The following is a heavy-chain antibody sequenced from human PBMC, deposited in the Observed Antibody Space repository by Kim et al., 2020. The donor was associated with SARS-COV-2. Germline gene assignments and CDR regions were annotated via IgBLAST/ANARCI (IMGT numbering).Heavy chain of an antibody. V-gene: IGHV3-48*02. CDR2: ISSSSSTI. CDR3: ARSPSEEYDFWSGSSYYFDY. J-gene: IGHJ4*02. Sequence: GGSLRLSCAASGFTFSSYSMNWVRQAPGKGLEWVSYISSSSSTIYYADSVKGRFTISRDNAKNSLYLQMNSLRDEDTAVYYCARSPSEEYDFWSGSSYYFDYWGQGTLVTVSS. CDR1: GFTFSSYS. D-gene: IGHD3-3*01.